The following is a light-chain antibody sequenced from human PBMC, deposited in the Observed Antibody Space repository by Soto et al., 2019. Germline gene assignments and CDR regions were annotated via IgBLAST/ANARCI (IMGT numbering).Light chain of an antibody. CDR1: QSIDSF. CDR2: AAS. CDR3: QQSYSKPQK. Sequence: IRLAGSPSPLSYYIVSRVTITGRASQSIDSFLNWYQHKPGKAPKLLIYAASSLQSGAPSRFSGSGSGTDFTLTISSLQPEDFATYYCQQSYSKPQKFGQGTRPE. V-gene: IGKV1-39*01. J-gene: IGKJ5*01.